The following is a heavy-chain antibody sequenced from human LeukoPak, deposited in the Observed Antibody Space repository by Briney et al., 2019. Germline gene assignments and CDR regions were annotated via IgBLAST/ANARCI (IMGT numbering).Heavy chain of an antibody. CDR1: GFTVSSNY. J-gene: IGHJ3*02. V-gene: IGHV3-7*01. CDR3: ARDAVGTGYYAFDI. CDR2: IKQDGSEK. Sequence: GGSLRLSCAASGFTVSSNYMSWVRQAPGKGLEWVANIKQDGSEKYYVDSVKGRFTISRDNAKNSLYLQMNSLRAEDTAVYYCARDAVGTGYYAFDIWGQGTMVTVSS. D-gene: IGHD1-1*01.